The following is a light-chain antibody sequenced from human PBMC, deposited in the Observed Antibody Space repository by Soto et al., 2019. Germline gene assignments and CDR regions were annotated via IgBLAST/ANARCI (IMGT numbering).Light chain of an antibody. CDR3: QHYGTSAL. J-gene: IGKJ3*01. CDR2: AF. Sequence: EIVLTQSPGTLSLSPGERATLSCRASQSVSDMYLAWYQQKPGQAPGLLLYAFNRATGIPDRFSGSGSGTVFTLTISRLEPEDFAVYYWQHYGTSALFGPGTKVEIK. V-gene: IGKV3-20*01. CDR1: QSVSDMY.